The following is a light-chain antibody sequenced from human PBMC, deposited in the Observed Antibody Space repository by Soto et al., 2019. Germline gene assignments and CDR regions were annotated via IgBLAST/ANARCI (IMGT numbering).Light chain of an antibody. Sequence: DIQMTQSPSSLSASVGASVTITCQASQGISNFLNWYQQKAGKAPSLLVYDASNLQPGVPSRFSGRGSGTHFTLTISGLQPEDVATYYCQQYEDLPLTFGGGTKVEI. CDR2: DAS. V-gene: IGKV1-33*01. CDR3: QQYEDLPLT. J-gene: IGKJ4*01. CDR1: QGISNF.